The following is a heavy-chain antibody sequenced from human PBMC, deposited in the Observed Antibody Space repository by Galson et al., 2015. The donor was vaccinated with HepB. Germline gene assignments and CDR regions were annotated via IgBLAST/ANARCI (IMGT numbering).Heavy chain of an antibody. J-gene: IGHJ4*02. CDR1: GFTFTTYS. CDR2: ISSTTSDI. D-gene: IGHD2-2*01. Sequence: SLRLSCAASGFTFTTYSMNWVRQAPGKGLEWISYISSTTSDIYYADSVKGRFTISRDNAKNSLYLQMNSLRAEDTAMYYCARSLGDTSCYFCLDYWGQGTLVTVSS. CDR3: ARSLGDTSCYFCLDY. V-gene: IGHV3-21*05.